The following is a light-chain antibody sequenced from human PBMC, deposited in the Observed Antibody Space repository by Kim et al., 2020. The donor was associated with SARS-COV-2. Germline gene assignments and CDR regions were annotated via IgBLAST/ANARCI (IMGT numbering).Light chain of an antibody. CDR1: SLRSYY. V-gene: IGLV3-19*01. CDR2: GKN. CDR3: NSRDSNDNVV. Sequence: ALGQTVRITCQGDSLRSYYATWYQQKARQAPILVIYGKNNRPSGTPDRFSGSSSGNTASLTITGTQAGDEADYYCNSRDSNDNVVFGGGTQLTVL. J-gene: IGLJ2*01.